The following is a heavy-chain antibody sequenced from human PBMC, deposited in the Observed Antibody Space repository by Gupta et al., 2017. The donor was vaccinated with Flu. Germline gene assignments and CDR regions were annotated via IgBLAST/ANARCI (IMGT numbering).Heavy chain of an antibody. V-gene: IGHV4-31*03. J-gene: IGHJ5*02. CDR2: IYYRGST. CDR3: ATENWNEVGGGFDH. CDR1: GGSISSGGYY. D-gene: IGHD1-1*01. Sequence: QVQLQESGPGLVKPSQTLSLTCTVSGGSISSGGYYWSWIRQHPGKGLEWIGYIYYRGSTYYNPARKSRVTISGDTSKNQLSLKLRTVTAAATSVDYCATENWNEVGGGFDHWGQGTLVTVSS.